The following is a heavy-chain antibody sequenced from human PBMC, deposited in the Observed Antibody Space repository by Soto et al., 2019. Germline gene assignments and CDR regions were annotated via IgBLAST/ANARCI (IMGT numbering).Heavy chain of an antibody. CDR3: ARHPERIAQIGWFDP. J-gene: IGHJ5*02. D-gene: IGHD6-13*01. CDR2: ISSSSSTI. V-gene: IGHV3-48*01. Sequence: EVQLVESGGGLVQPGGSLRLSCAASGFTFSSYSMNWVRQAPGKGLEWVSYISSSSSTIYYAESVKGRLTISRDNAKNSLYLQMNSLRAGDTAVYYCARHPERIAQIGWFDPWGQGTLVTVSS. CDR1: GFTFSSYS.